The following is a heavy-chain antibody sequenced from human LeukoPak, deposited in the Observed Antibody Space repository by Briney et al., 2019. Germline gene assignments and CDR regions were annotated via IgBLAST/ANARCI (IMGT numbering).Heavy chain of an antibody. Sequence: PGGSLRPSCAASGFTFSDYYMSWMRQAPEKGLEWVSYISSGSSYTRYADSVKGRFTISRDNAKNSLYLQMNSLRGGDTAVYYCVRRSTITTSFDYWGQGALVTVSS. CDR2: ISSGSSYT. CDR3: VRRSTITTSFDY. V-gene: IGHV3-11*06. CDR1: GFTFSDYY. D-gene: IGHD4-11*01. J-gene: IGHJ4*02.